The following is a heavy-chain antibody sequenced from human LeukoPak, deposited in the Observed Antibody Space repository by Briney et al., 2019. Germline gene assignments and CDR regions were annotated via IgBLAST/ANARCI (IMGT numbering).Heavy chain of an antibody. D-gene: IGHD5-18*01. CDR2: IKQDGNEK. J-gene: IGHJ4*02. CDR3: ASGYNYGYLFGY. CDR1: GFTFSNYW. Sequence: GGSLRLSCAASGFTFSNYWMSWVRQAPGKELEWVANIKQDGNEKYYVDSVKGRFTISRDNAKNSLFLQMNSLRAEDTAVYYCASGYNYGYLFGYWGQGTLVTVSS. V-gene: IGHV3-7*01.